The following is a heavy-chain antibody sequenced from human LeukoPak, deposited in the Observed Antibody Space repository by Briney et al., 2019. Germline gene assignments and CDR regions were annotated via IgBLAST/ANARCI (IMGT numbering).Heavy chain of an antibody. CDR1: GGPISNYY. CDR3: ARLGCSGGSCYDDH. V-gene: IGHV4-59*08. Sequence: SETLSPTCTVSGGPISNYYWSWIRQPPGKGLEWIGYIYYSGSTNYNPSLESRVSMSVQSSKNQVSLKLSSVTAADTAVYYCARLGCSGGSCYDDHWGQGTLVTVSS. J-gene: IGHJ4*02. CDR2: IYYSGST. D-gene: IGHD2-15*01.